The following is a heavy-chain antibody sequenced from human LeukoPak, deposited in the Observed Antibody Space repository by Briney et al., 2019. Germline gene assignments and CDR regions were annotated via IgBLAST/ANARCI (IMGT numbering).Heavy chain of an antibody. CDR1: GGSISSYF. V-gene: IGHV4-59*01. CDR2: IYYSGST. J-gene: IGHJ4*02. Sequence: SETLSLTCTVSGGSISSYFWSWIRQPPGKGLEWIGYIYYSGSTNYNPSLKSRVTISVDTSKNQFSLRLSSVTAADAAVYYCARRYTSSWYFDYWGQGTLVTVSS. CDR3: ARRYTSSWYFDY. D-gene: IGHD6-13*01.